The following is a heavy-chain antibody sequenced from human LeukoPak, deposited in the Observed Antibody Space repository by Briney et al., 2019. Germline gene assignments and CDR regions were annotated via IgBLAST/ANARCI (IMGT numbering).Heavy chain of an antibody. V-gene: IGHV4-4*02. J-gene: IGHJ4*02. D-gene: IGHD3-9*01. CDR1: GFTFSNAW. Sequence: GSVRLSCAASGFTFSNAWMTWVRQPPGKGLEWIGTTYGGGVTNYNPSLKSRVTISVDTSKNQFSLKLSSVTAADTAVYYCARGSKYYDILGWGQASLATVSS. CDR2: TYGGGVT. CDR3: ARGSKYYDILG.